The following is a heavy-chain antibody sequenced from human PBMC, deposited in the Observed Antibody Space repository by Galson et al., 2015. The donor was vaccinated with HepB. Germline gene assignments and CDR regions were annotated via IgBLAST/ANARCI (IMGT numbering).Heavy chain of an antibody. CDR1: IFTFSTYW. V-gene: IGHV3-7*03. Sequence: SLRLSCAASIFTFSTYWMHWVRQAPGKGLEWVASIKPVGSEKVYVDSVKGRFTISRDNAKNSLYLQMNSLRVEDTAVYYCARDRDGGWSFDYWGQGTLVTVSS. CDR2: IKPVGSEK. D-gene: IGHD6-19*01. J-gene: IGHJ4*02. CDR3: ARDRDGGWSFDY.